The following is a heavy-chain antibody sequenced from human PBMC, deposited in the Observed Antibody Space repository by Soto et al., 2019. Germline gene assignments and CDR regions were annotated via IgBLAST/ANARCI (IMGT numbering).Heavy chain of an antibody. V-gene: IGHV3-53*04. D-gene: IGHD5-12*01. CDR3: ARLSGYDFFLAN. CDR2: MYSGGAT. Sequence: PGGSLRLSCAASGFTVSSTFMSWVRQAPGKGLEWVSLMYSGGATYYADSVKGRFTISRHSSKNTLYLQMNSLRADDTAVYYCARLSGYDFFLANWGQGTLVTVSS. J-gene: IGHJ4*02. CDR1: GFTVSSTF.